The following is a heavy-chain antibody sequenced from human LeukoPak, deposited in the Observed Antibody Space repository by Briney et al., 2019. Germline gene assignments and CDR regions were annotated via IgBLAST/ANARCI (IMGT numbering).Heavy chain of an antibody. CDR2: ISYDGSNK. Sequence: GGSLRLSCAASGFTFSSYAMHWVRQAPGKGLEWVAVISYDGSNKYYADSVKGRFTISRDNSKNTLYLQMNSLRAEDTAVYYCARGYEFDYWGQGTLVTVSS. CDR1: GFTFSSYA. V-gene: IGHV3-30*14. D-gene: IGHD3-3*01. J-gene: IGHJ4*02. CDR3: ARGYEFDY.